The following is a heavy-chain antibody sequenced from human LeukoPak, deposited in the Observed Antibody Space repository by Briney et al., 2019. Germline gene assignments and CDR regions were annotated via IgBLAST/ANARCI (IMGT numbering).Heavy chain of an antibody. CDR2: INPNSGGT. Sequence: ASVKVSCKASGYTFTGYYMHWVRQAPGQGLEWMGRINPNSGGTNYAQKFQGRVTMTRDTSISTAYMELSSLRSDDTAVYYCARAINYCGGDCPNNWFDPWGQGTLVTVSS. J-gene: IGHJ5*02. CDR3: ARAINYCGGDCPNNWFDP. V-gene: IGHV1-2*06. CDR1: GYTFTGYY. D-gene: IGHD2-21*02.